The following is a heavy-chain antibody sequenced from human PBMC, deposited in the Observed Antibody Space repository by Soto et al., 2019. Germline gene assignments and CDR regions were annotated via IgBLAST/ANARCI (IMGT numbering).Heavy chain of an antibody. CDR1: GGSIYRSGYY. CDR3: GKVLVGATGHTDSDS. D-gene: IGHD2-15*01. Sequence: SETLSLTCTVSGGSIYRSGYYWGWIRQPPGRGREWIGNIDYNGVTYSNPSLKSRVTISRDTSKNQFSLKLTSVTAADTALYYCGKVLVGATGHTDSDSWGPGTLVTVSS. CDR2: IDYNGVT. J-gene: IGHJ4*02. V-gene: IGHV4-39*01.